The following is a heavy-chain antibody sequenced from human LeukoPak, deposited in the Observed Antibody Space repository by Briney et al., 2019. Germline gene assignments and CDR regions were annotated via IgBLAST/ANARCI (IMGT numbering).Heavy chain of an antibody. V-gene: IGHV4-59*01. D-gene: IGHD3-10*01. CDR3: AREKIRGGFDY. CDR1: GGSISSYY. Sequence: SETLSLTCTVSGGSISSYYLSWIRQPPGKGLEWIGYIYYSGSTNYNPSLKSRVTISVDTSKNQFSLKLSSVTAADTAVYYCAREKIRGGFDYWGQGTLVTVSS. CDR2: IYYSGST. J-gene: IGHJ4*02.